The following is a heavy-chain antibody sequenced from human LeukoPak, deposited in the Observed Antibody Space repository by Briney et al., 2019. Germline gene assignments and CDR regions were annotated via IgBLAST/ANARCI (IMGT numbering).Heavy chain of an antibody. CDR2: ISSGSSNI. J-gene: IGHJ5*02. D-gene: IGHD6-13*01. CDR1: GFTFSSYS. V-gene: IGHV3-48*04. CDR3: AHLSSQSSFDP. Sequence: RAGGSLRLSCAASGFTFSSYSMNWVRQAPGKGLEWVSYISSGSSNIYYADSVEGRFTISRDNANNSLYLQMNSLRAEDTAVYYCAHLSSQSSFDPWGQGTLVTVSS.